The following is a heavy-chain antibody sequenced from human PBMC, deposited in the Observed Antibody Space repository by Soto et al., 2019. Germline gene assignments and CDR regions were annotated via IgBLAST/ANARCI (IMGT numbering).Heavy chain of an antibody. V-gene: IGHV4-34*01. Sequence: QVQLQQWGAGLLKPSETLSLTCAVYGGSFSGYYWSWIRQPPGKGLEWIGEINHSGSTNYNPSLKSRVTISVDTSKNQFSPKLSSVTAADTAVYYCARVPIQLWWGLRFDPWGQGTLVTVSS. J-gene: IGHJ5*02. CDR1: GGSFSGYY. D-gene: IGHD5-18*01. CDR3: ARVPIQLWWGLRFDP. CDR2: INHSGST.